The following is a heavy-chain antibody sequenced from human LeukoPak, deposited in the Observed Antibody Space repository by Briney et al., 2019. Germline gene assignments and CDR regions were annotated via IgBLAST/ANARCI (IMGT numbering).Heavy chain of an antibody. D-gene: IGHD6-13*01. Sequence: GGSLRLSCGASGFPFSNYWMHWVRQAPGKGLVWVSRVNSDGSTTNYADSVKGRFTISRDNAENTLYMRMNSLRPEDTAVYYCARGYYSSSRIDNWGQGTLVTVSS. J-gene: IGHJ4*02. CDR2: VNSDGSTT. CDR3: ARGYYSSSRIDN. V-gene: IGHV3-74*01. CDR1: GFPFSNYW.